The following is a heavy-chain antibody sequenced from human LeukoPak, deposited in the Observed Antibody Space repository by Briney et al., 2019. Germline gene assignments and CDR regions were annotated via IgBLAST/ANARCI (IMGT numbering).Heavy chain of an antibody. J-gene: IGHJ2*01. D-gene: IGHD6-19*01. CDR2: VHYSGRT. CDR1: GGSISSSSYY. Sequence: PSETLSLTCTVSGGSISSSSYYWGWIRQPPGKGLEWIGSVHYSGRTYYNPSLKSRVTISVDTSNNQFSLKLTSVTAADTAMYYCARGSLYSSGRGWYFDLWGRGTLVTVSS. V-gene: IGHV4-39*07. CDR3: ARGSLYSSGRGWYFDL.